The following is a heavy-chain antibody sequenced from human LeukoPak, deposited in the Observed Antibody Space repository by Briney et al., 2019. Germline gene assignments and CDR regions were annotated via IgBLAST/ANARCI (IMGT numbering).Heavy chain of an antibody. CDR3: VRDLGGRSGH. D-gene: IGHD1-26*01. CDR1: GFTFSSNW. V-gene: IGHV3-74*01. J-gene: IGHJ4*02. Sequence: GSLRLSCAASGFTFSSNWMHWVRQAPGKGLVWVSRINEDGSTTNYADSVKGRSTIFRDNAMNTLYLQMNSLRAEDTAVYYCVRDLGGRSGHWGQGTLVTVSS. CDR2: INEDGSTT.